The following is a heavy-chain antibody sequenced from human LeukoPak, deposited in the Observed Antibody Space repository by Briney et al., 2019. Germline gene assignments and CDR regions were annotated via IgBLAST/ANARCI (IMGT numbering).Heavy chain of an antibody. J-gene: IGHJ6*03. Sequence: ASVKVSCKASGYIFTQYGISWVRQAPGRGLEWMASISTYNGNTNYAQNFQGRVTVTTDTSTSTAYMELRSLRSDDTAVYYCARRTGYNYYYMEVWGQGTTVTVSS. V-gene: IGHV1-18*01. D-gene: IGHD3/OR15-3a*01. CDR3: ARRTGYNYYYMEV. CDR1: GYIFTQYG. CDR2: ISTYNGNT.